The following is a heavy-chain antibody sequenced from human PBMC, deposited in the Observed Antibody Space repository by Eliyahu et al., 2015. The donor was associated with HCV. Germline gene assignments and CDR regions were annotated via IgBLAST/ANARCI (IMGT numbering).Heavy chain of an antibody. Sequence: FSSEAMSWVRQAPGKGLEXVSAISGSGTKTFYADSVKGRFTISRDNSLNTLHLQMNSLRADDTAIYYCAKATAEYSSSWYYYYYGMDVWGQGTTVTVSS. V-gene: IGHV3-23*01. CDR1: FSSEA. CDR2: ISGSGTKT. J-gene: IGHJ6*02. D-gene: IGHD6-13*01. CDR3: AKATAEYSSSWYYYYYGMDV.